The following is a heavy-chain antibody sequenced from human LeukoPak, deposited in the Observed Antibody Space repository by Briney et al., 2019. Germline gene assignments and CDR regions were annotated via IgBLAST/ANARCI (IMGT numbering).Heavy chain of an antibody. CDR1: GYTFTSYY. D-gene: IGHD3-22*01. Sequence: ASVKVSXKASGYTFTSYYMHWVRQAPGQGLEWMGIINPSGGSTSYAQKFQGRVTMTRDTSTSTVYMELSSLRSEDTAVYYCARPKYYYDSSAPLYYWGQGTLVTVSS. J-gene: IGHJ4*02. CDR2: INPSGGST. CDR3: ARPKYYYDSSAPLYY. V-gene: IGHV1-46*01.